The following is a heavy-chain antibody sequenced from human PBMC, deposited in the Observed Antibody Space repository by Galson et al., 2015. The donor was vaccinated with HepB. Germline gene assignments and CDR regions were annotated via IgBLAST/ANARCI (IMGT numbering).Heavy chain of an antibody. Sequence: SLRLSCAASGFTFSSYEMNWVRQAPGKGLEWVSYISSSGSTIYYADSVKGRFTISRDNAKNSLYLQMNSPRAEDTAVYYCARVPYCSGGSCYSELFYYGMDVWGQGTTVTVSS. D-gene: IGHD2-15*01. J-gene: IGHJ6*02. CDR3: ARVPYCSGGSCYSELFYYGMDV. CDR1: GFTFSSYE. V-gene: IGHV3-48*03. CDR2: ISSSGSTI.